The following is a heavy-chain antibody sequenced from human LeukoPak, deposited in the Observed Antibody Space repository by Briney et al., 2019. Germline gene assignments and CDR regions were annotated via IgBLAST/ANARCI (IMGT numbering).Heavy chain of an antibody. J-gene: IGHJ4*02. CDR1: GLTLSRHG. CDR3: ARDKSGSGPDY. CDR2: ICYNGSNN. V-gene: IGHV3-33*01. D-gene: IGHD3-10*01. Sequence: GGAVRLSCGGCGLTLSRHGRHGVGQARGKGGEGVAFICYNGSNNYYADSVKGRFTISKDNSNNTLYLQMNSLRAEDTAVYYCARDKSGSGPDYWGQGTLVTVSS.